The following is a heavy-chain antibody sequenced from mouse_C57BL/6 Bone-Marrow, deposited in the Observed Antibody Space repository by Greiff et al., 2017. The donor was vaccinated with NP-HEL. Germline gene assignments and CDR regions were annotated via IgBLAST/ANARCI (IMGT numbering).Heavy chain of an antibody. J-gene: IGHJ3*01. Sequence: EVQLQQSVAELVRPGASVKLSCTASGFNIQNTYMHWVKQRPEQGLEWIGRIDPANGNNKYAPKFQGKATITADTSSNTAYLQLSSLTSEDTAIYYCARKEGDGNYGFAYWGQGTLVTVSA. CDR1: GFNIQNTY. CDR2: IDPANGNN. V-gene: IGHV14-3*01. CDR3: ARKEGDGNYGFAY. D-gene: IGHD2-1*01.